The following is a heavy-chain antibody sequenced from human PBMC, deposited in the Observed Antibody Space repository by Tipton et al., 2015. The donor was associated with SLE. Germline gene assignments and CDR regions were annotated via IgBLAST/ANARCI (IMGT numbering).Heavy chain of an antibody. J-gene: IGHJ4*02. Sequence: TLSLTCTVSGGSINTAYYFWGWIRQPPGKGLEWIGYIYYSGRTNYNSSLQSRVTLSLDTSKNQFSLQLSSVTAADTAVYYCARDLWGTQATEYWGQGTLVTVSS. CDR3: ARDLWGTQATEY. D-gene: IGHD3-16*01. V-gene: IGHV4-61*01. CDR2: IYYSGRT. CDR1: GGSINTAYYF.